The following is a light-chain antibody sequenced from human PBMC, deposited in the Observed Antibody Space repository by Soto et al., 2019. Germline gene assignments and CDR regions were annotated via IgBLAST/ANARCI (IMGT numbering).Light chain of an antibody. Sequence: DIQMTQSPSTLPASVGDRVTVTCRASQNISHLMAWYQQKPGKAPEFLIYDASSLESGVPSRFSGSGSGTEFTLTISGLXXXXXXTYYCQQYKTYPYTFGQGXKLDI. CDR3: QQYKTYPYT. CDR1: QNISHL. CDR2: DAS. V-gene: IGKV1-5*01. J-gene: IGKJ2*01.